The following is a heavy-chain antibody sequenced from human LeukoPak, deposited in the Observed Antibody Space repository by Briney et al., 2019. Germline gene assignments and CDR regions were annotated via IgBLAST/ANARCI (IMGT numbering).Heavy chain of an antibody. D-gene: IGHD6-19*01. V-gene: IGHV5-51*01. CDR1: GYSFTTYW. CDR2: IYPGDSDT. Sequence: AGESLKISCKVSGYSFTTYWIGWVRQMPGKGLEWMGIIYPGDSDTKYSPSFQGQVTISADKSISTAYLQWSSLKASDTAMYYCARHTTGLAVAGTGSIDYWGQGTLVTVSS. J-gene: IGHJ4*02. CDR3: ARHTTGLAVAGTGSIDY.